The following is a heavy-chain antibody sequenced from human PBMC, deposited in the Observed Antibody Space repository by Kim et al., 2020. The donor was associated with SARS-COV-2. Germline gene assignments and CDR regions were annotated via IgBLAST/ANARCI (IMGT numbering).Heavy chain of an antibody. CDR3: SWGVGIAGPGNYFDY. V-gene: IGHV3-15*01. J-gene: IGHJ4*02. Sequence: GGSLRLSCAASGFSVTNTWMNWVRQAPGKGLEWVGRITSVGATHFAAPVKGRFTISRDDSKNTLYLQIDSLETEDTGVYYCSWGVGIAGPGNYFDYWGQGTQVTVSS. D-gene: IGHD6-13*01. CDR1: GFSVTNTW. CDR2: ITSVGAT.